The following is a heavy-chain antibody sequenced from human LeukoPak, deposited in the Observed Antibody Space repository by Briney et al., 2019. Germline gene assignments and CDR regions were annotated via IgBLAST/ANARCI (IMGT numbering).Heavy chain of an antibody. CDR3: ARVGSRIMSSFGGVIVPQNFDY. Sequence: PSETLSLTCAVYGGSFSGHSWAWIRQPPGKGLEWVAEINHGGSTNYNPSLKSRVTISLDTSKNHFSLKVSSVTAADTAVYYCARVGSRIMSSFGGVIVPQNFDYWGQGTLVTVSS. D-gene: IGHD3-16*02. CDR1: GGSFSGHS. V-gene: IGHV4-34*01. CDR2: INHGGST. J-gene: IGHJ4*02.